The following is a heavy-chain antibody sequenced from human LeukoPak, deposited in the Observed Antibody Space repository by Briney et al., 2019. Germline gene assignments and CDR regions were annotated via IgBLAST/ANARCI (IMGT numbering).Heavy chain of an antibody. CDR1: GFTFSSYA. Sequence: GGSLRLSCAASGFTFSSYAMSWVRQAPGKGLEWVSVIYSGGSTYYADSVKGRFTISRDNSKNTLYLQMNSLRAEDTAVYYCASTYDSSGYLDAFDIWGQGTMVTVSS. V-gene: IGHV3-53*01. CDR3: ASTYDSSGYLDAFDI. CDR2: IYSGGST. J-gene: IGHJ3*02. D-gene: IGHD3-22*01.